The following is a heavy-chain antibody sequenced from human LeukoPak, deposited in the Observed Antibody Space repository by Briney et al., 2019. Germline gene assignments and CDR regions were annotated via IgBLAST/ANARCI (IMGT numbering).Heavy chain of an antibody. Sequence: SETLSLTCAVYGGSFSGYCWSWIRQPPGKGLEWIGEINHSGSTNYNPSLKSRVTISVDTSKNQFSLKLSSVTAADTAVYYCARGRRVTMIVVVIPPFDYWGQGTLVTVSS. J-gene: IGHJ4*02. D-gene: IGHD3-22*01. CDR2: INHSGST. CDR1: GGSFSGYC. CDR3: ARGRRVTMIVVVIPPFDY. V-gene: IGHV4-34*01.